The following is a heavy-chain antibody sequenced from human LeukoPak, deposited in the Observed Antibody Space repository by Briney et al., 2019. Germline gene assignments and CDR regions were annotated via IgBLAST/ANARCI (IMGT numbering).Heavy chain of an antibody. V-gene: IGHV3-11*03. D-gene: IGHD3-10*01. Sequence: GGSLRLSCAASGFTFTDYYMSWIRQAPGKGLEWASYISSSSTYTNYADSVKGRFTISRDNAKNSLYLQMNSLRAEDTAVYYCARCYYGSDYGMDVWGQGTTVTVSS. J-gene: IGHJ6*02. CDR3: ARCYYGSDYGMDV. CDR1: GFTFTDYY. CDR2: ISSSSTYT.